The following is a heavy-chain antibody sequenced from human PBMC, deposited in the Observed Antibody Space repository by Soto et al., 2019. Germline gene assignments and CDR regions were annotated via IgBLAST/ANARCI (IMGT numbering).Heavy chain of an antibody. CDR3: ARGPYSSSYYFDY. Sequence: KQSQTLSLTCAVYGGSFSGYYWSWIRQPPGKGLEWIGEINHSGSTNYNPSLKSRVTISVDTSKNQFSLKLSSVTAADTAVYYCARGPYSSSYYFDYWGQGTLVTVSS. J-gene: IGHJ4*02. V-gene: IGHV4-34*01. CDR1: GGSFSGYY. D-gene: IGHD6-6*01. CDR2: INHSGST.